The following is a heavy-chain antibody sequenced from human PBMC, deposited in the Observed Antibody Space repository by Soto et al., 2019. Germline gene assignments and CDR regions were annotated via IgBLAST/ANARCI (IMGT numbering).Heavy chain of an antibody. CDR2: INAGNGNT. J-gene: IGHJ6*02. Sequence: GASVKVSCKASGYTFTSYAMHWVRQAPGQRLEWMGWINAGNGNTNYAQKLQGRVTMTTDTSTSTAYMELRSLRSDDTAVYYCARDIVVVVAATLGNYYYYYGMDVWGQGTTVTVSS. D-gene: IGHD2-15*01. CDR1: GYTFTSYA. V-gene: IGHV1-3*01. CDR3: ARDIVVVVAATLGNYYYYYGMDV.